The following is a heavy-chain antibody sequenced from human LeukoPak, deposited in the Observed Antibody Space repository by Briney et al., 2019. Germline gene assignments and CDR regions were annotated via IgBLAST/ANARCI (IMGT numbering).Heavy chain of an antibody. Sequence: GGSLRLSCAASGFTFSSYAMSWVRQAPGKGLEWVSAISGSGGSTYYADSVKGRFTISRDNSKNTLYLQMNSLRAEDTAVYYCAKDLSGPLLGITIFGVDENWFDPWGQGTLVTVSS. D-gene: IGHD3-3*01. CDR2: ISGSGGST. V-gene: IGHV3-23*01. J-gene: IGHJ5*02. CDR1: GFTFSSYA. CDR3: AKDLSGPLLGITIFGVDENWFDP.